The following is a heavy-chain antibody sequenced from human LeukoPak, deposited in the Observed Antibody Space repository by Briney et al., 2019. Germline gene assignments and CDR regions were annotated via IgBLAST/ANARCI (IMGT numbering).Heavy chain of an antibody. D-gene: IGHD3-9*01. CDR1: GFTFSSYG. J-gene: IGHJ3*02. CDR2: ISYDGSNK. Sequence: GGSLRLSCAASGFTFSSYGMHWVRQAPGKGLEWVAVISYDGSNKYYADSVKGRFTISRDNSKNTLYLQMNSLRAEDTAVYYCARDDYDILTGSTGGAFDIWGQGTMVTVSS. V-gene: IGHV3-30*03. CDR3: ARDDYDILTGSTGGAFDI.